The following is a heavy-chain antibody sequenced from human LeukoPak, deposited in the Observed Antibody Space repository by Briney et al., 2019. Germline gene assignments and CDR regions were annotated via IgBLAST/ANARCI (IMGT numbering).Heavy chain of an antibody. D-gene: IGHD6-19*01. Sequence: GESLQISCKGSGYSFTSYWIGWVRQMPGKGLEWMGIIYPGDSDTRYSPPFQGQVTISADKSISTAYLQWSSLKASDTAMYYCARRRYSSGWYVDYGMDVWGQGTTVTVSS. J-gene: IGHJ6*02. CDR2: IYPGDSDT. CDR1: GYSFTSYW. CDR3: ARRRYSSGWYVDYGMDV. V-gene: IGHV5-51*01.